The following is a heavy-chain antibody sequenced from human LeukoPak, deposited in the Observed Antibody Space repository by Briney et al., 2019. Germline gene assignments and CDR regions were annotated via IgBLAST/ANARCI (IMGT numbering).Heavy chain of an antibody. CDR1: GGSVSSGTYY. CDR3: ARMEWFGELSPFDI. D-gene: IGHD3-10*01. CDR2: IYYSGST. V-gene: IGHV4-61*01. Sequence: PSETLSLTCTVSGGSVSSGTYYWRWIRQPPGEGLEWIGYIYYSGSTNYNPSLKSRVTISVDTSKNQFSLKLSSVTAADTAVYYCARMEWFGELSPFDIWGQGTMVTVSS. J-gene: IGHJ3*02.